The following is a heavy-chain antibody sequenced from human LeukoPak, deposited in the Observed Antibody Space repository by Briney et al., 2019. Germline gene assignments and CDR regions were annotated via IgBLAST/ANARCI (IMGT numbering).Heavy chain of an antibody. Sequence: ASVKVSRKASGYTFSSYDINWVRQATGQGLEWLGWMNPNTTNTGYAQNFQGRVTMTSDTPMNTAYMELRSLTSEDTGVYYCARGPPESTSSDYWGQGTLVIVSS. J-gene: IGHJ4*02. D-gene: IGHD2-2*01. V-gene: IGHV1-8*01. CDR3: ARGPPESTSSDY. CDR1: GYTFSSYD. CDR2: MNPNTTNT.